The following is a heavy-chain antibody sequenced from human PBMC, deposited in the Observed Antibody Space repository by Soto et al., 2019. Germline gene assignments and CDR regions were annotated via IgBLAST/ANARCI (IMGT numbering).Heavy chain of an antibody. CDR3: ARMFHCSGSTCPFDY. V-gene: IGHV2-70*04. CDR2: IDWDDDK. CDR1: GFSLSTSGMR. J-gene: IGHJ4*02. D-gene: IGHD2-15*01. Sequence: SGPTLVNPTQTLTLTYTFSGFSLSTSGMRVSWIRQPPGKALEWLARIDWDDDKFYNTSLKTRLIITEDSSKNQVVLTMTNMDPVDTATYYCARMFHCSGSTCPFDYWGQGALVTVPQ.